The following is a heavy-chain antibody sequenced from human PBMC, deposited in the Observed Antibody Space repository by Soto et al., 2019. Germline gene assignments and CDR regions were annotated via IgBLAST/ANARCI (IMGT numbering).Heavy chain of an antibody. V-gene: IGHV3-9*01. CDR3: VKDESINWYSGHFRH. Sequence: LRLSCAASGFTFDDYAMHLVRQVPWKGLEWVSGINWNSGSIGYGDSVKGRFAISRDNAKNSLHLQMNSLSAEDTAFYYCVKDESINWYSGHFRHWGQGTLVTVSS. J-gene: IGHJ1*01. CDR2: INWNSGSI. D-gene: IGHD6-13*01. CDR1: GFTFDDYA.